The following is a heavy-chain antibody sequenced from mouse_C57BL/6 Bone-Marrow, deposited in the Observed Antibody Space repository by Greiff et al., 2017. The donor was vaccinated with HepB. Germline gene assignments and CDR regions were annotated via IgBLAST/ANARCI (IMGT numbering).Heavy chain of an antibody. D-gene: IGHD2-4*01. CDR3: ARDLYYDYDGGGFDY. V-gene: IGHV3-6*01. CDR2: ISYDGSN. J-gene: IGHJ2*01. CDR1: GYSITSGYY. Sequence: EVQLQQSGPGLVKPSQSLSLTCSVTGYSITSGYYWNWIRQFPGNKLEWMGYISYDGSNNYNPSLKNRISITRDPSKNQFFLKLNSVTTEDTATYYCARDLYYDYDGGGFDYWGQGTTLTVSS.